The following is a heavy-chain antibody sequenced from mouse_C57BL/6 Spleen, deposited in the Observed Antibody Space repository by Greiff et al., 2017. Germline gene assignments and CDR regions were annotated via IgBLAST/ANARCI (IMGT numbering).Heavy chain of an antibody. D-gene: IGHD2-4*01. CDR2: IYPYNGVS. V-gene: IGHV1-31*01. Sequence: VQLQQSGPELVKPGASVKISCTASGYSFTGYYMHWVKQSHGNILDWIGYIYPYNGVSSYNQKFKGKATLTVDNSSSTAYMELRSLTSEDSAVYYCERVDYDYDVGDFDVWGTGATVTVSS. CDR3: ERVDYDYDVGDFDV. CDR1: GYSFTGYY. J-gene: IGHJ1*03.